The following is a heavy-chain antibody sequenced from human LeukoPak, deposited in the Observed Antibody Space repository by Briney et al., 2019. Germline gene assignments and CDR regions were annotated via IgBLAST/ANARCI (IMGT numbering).Heavy chain of an antibody. D-gene: IGHD2-21*02. J-gene: IGHJ4*02. CDR1: GGTFSSYA. V-gene: IGHV1-69*05. CDR3: AGRSVVVTAIRYYFDY. CDR2: IIPIFGTA. Sequence: SVKVSCKASGGTFSSYAISWVRQAPGQGLEWMGGIIPIFGTANCAQKFQGRVTITTDESTSTAYMELSSLSSEDTAVYYCAGRSVVVTAIRYYFDYWGQGTLVTVSS.